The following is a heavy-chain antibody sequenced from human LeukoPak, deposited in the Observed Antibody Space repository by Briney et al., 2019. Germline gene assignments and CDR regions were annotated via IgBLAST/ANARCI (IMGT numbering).Heavy chain of an antibody. CDR2: INAGNGNT. Sequence: ASGKVSCKASGYTFTSYAMHWVRQAPGQRLEWKGWINAGNGNTKYSQKFQGRVTITRDTSASTAYMELSGLRSEDTAVYYCARSHVLLWFGPRSGDYYYYYGMDVWGKGTTVTVSS. V-gene: IGHV1-3*01. D-gene: IGHD3-10*01. J-gene: IGHJ6*04. CDR3: ARSHVLLWFGPRSGDYYYYYGMDV. CDR1: GYTFTSYA.